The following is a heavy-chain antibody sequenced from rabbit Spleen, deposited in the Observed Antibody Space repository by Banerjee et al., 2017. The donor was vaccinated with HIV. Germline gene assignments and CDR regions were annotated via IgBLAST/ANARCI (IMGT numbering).Heavy chain of an antibody. V-gene: IGHV1S45*01. CDR3: ARDNPGNSYDFNL. CDR2: IYTGDGST. Sequence: QEQLVESGRGLVQPEGSLTLTCTASGFSFSSSYYMCWVRQAPGKGLEWIACIYTGDGSTYYANWVNGRFTISKPSSTTVTLQMTSLTAADTATYFCARDNPGNSYDFNLWGPGTLVTVS. D-gene: IGHD7-1*01. J-gene: IGHJ4*01. CDR1: GFSFSSSYY.